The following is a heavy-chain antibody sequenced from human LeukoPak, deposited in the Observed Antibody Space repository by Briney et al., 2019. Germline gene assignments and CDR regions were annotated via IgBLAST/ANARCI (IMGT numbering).Heavy chain of an antibody. J-gene: IGHJ4*02. CDR3: ARSLSHWGLPTNY. V-gene: IGHV3-7*01. CDR1: GFTFTTYW. CDR2: IKQDGTET. Sequence: GGSLRLSCAASGFTFTTYWMNWVRQAPGKGLEWVANIKQDGTETYYMDSVKGRFTVSRDNAKNSVFLQMNSLRDDDTAVYYCARSLSHWGLPTNYWGQGTLVTVSS. D-gene: IGHD1-26*01.